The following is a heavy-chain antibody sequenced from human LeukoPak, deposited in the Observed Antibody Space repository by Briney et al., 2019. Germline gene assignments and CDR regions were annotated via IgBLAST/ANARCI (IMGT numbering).Heavy chain of an antibody. V-gene: IGHV1-46*01. Sequence: ASVKVSCKASGYTFTSYYMHWVRQAPGQGLEWMGIINPSGGSTIYAQKFQGRVTMTRDTSTSTVYMELSRLRSEATAVYYCARETSITMIRGVSNPWGQGTLVTVSS. CDR3: ARETSITMIRGVSNP. CDR2: INPSGGST. CDR1: GYTFTSYY. D-gene: IGHD3-10*01. J-gene: IGHJ5*02.